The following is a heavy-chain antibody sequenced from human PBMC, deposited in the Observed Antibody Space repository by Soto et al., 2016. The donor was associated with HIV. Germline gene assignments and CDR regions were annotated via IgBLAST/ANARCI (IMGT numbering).Heavy chain of an antibody. CDR2: IYYSGST. V-gene: IGHV4-59*12. D-gene: IGHD2-2*01. J-gene: IGHJ3*02. CDR3: ARRWCSSTSCYSDAFDI. Sequence: QVQLQESGPGLVKPSETLSLTCTVSRDSISSFYWSWIRQPPGKGLEWIGYIYYSGSTDYNPSLKSRATISVDTSKNLFSLKLNSVTAADTAVYYCARRWCSSTSCYSDAFDIWGQGQWSPSLQ. CDR1: RDSISSFY.